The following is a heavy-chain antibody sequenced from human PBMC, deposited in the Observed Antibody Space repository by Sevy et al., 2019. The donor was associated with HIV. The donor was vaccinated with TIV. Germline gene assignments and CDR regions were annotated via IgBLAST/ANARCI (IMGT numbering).Heavy chain of an antibody. CDR3: TTDVKLGDFRLWDD. D-gene: IGHD4-17*01. Sequence: ASMKVSCKVFEYSLNELSIHWVRQAPGKGLEWMGGFDPQRGKIIYAQKFQGRVTMTEDTSTETAYMELSNLRSEDTAVYYCTTDVKLGDFRLWDDWGQGTRVTVSS. CDR1: EYSLNELS. CDR2: FDPQRGKI. J-gene: IGHJ4*02. V-gene: IGHV1-24*01.